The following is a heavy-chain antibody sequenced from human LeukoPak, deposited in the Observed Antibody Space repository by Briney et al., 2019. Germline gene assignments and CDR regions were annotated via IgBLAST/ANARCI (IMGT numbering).Heavy chain of an antibody. CDR3: AREGTGYSSSWGHDY. J-gene: IGHJ4*02. D-gene: IGHD6-13*01. CDR2: ISSSSSYI. CDR1: GFTFSSYS. Sequence: GGSLRLSCAASGFTFSSYSMNWVRQAPGKGLEWVSSISSSSSYIYYADSVMGRFTISRDNAKNSLYLQMNSLRAEDTAVYYCAREGTGYSSSWGHDYWGQGTLVTVSS. V-gene: IGHV3-21*01.